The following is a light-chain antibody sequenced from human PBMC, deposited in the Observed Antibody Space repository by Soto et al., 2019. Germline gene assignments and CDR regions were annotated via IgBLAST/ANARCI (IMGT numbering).Light chain of an antibody. V-gene: IGLV1-44*01. CDR2: SNN. CDR1: SSNIGNNF. J-gene: IGLJ1*01. CDR3: ASWGDSLNGYV. Sequence: QSVLTQPSSASGSPGQRVAISCSGSSSNIGNNFVKWYQQFPGTAPKLLIYSNNQRPSGVPDRFSGSKSGTSASLAISGLQSEDEADYYCASWGDSLNGYVFGTGTKVTV.